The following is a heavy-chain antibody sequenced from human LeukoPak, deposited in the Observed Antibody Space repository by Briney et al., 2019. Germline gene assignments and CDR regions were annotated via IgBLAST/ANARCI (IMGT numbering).Heavy chain of an antibody. D-gene: IGHD4-17*01. CDR1: KFAFSSYA. V-gene: IGHV3-23*01. J-gene: IGHJ4*02. Sequence: GGSLRLSCAASKFAFSSYAMSWVRQAPGKGLEWVSAISGGGGNTYYADSVKGRFTISRDNSKNTLYLQMNSLRAEDTAVYYCAKAVDYGDYGDFDYWGQGTLVTVSS. CDR2: ISGGGGNT. CDR3: AKAVDYGDYGDFDY.